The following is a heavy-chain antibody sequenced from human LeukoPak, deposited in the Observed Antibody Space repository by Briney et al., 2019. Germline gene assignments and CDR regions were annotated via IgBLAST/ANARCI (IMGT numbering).Heavy chain of an antibody. D-gene: IGHD6-19*01. CDR2: ISWNSGSI. J-gene: IGHJ6*03. Sequence: GRSLRLSCAASGFTFDDYAMHWVRQAPGKGLEWLSGISWNSGSIGYADSVKGRFTISRDNAKNSLYLQMNSLRAEDTALYYCAKDIVAGDYYYYYMDVWGKGTTVTVSS. CDR3: AKDIVAGDYYYYYMDV. V-gene: IGHV3-9*01. CDR1: GFTFDDYA.